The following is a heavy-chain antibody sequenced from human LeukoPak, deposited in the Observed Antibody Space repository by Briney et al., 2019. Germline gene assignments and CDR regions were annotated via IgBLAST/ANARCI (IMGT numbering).Heavy chain of an antibody. Sequence: WISAYNGNTNYAQKLQGRVTMTTDTSTSTAYMELRSLRSDDTAVYYCARDLKAVAGTVRYWGQGTLVTVSS. CDR3: ARDLKAVAGTVRY. CDR2: ISAYNGNT. J-gene: IGHJ4*02. V-gene: IGHV1-18*01. D-gene: IGHD6-19*01.